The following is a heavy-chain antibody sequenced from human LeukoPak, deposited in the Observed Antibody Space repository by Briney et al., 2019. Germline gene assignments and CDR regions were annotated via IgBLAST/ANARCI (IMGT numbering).Heavy chain of an antibody. V-gene: IGHV3-23*01. Sequence: PGGSLRLSCAASGFTFSSYAMSWVRQAPGKGLEWVSAISGSGGSTYYADSVKGRFTISRDNSKNTLHLQMNSLRAEDTAVYYCARDTYYYDSSGYSNALPPDAFDIWGQGTMVTVSS. D-gene: IGHD3-22*01. CDR3: ARDTYYYDSSGYSNALPPDAFDI. CDR1: GFTFSSYA. CDR2: ISGSGGST. J-gene: IGHJ3*02.